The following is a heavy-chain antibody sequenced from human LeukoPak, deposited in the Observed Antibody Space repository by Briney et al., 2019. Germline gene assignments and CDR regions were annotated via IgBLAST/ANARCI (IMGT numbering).Heavy chain of an antibody. CDR1: GYTFTSYG. V-gene: IGHV1-18*01. CDR3: ARLYCSSTSCSAYYFDY. CDR2: ISSYNGNT. D-gene: IGHD2-2*01. Sequence: ASVKVSCKASGYTFTSYGINWVRQAPGQGLEWMGWISSYNGNTNYLQKYQGRVTMTTDTSTSTAYMELRSLRSDDTAVYYCARLYCSSTSCSAYYFDYWGQGTLVTVSS. J-gene: IGHJ4*02.